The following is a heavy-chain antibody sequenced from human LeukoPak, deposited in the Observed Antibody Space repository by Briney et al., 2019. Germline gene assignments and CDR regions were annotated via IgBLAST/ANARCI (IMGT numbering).Heavy chain of an antibody. J-gene: IGHJ5*02. V-gene: IGHV3-53*01. CDR1: GFTFSSYS. Sequence: GGSLRLSCAASGFTFSSYSMNWVRQAPGKGLEWVSVIYSGGSTYYADTVKGRFTISRDNSKNTLYLQMNSLRAEDTAVYYCARVNSGNWFDPWGQGTLVTVSS. CDR2: IYSGGST. CDR3: ARVNSGNWFDP. D-gene: IGHD4-23*01.